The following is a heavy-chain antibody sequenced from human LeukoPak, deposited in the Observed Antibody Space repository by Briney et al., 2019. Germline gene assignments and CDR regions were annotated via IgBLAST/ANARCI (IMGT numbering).Heavy chain of an antibody. CDR3: AKEHGDSHFDY. D-gene: IGHD4-17*01. CDR1: GFTFSSYG. V-gene: IGHV3-30*18. J-gene: IGHJ4*02. Sequence: GGSLRLSCAASGFTFSSYGMHWVRQAPGKGLEWVAVISYDGSKRYYTDSVKGRFTISRDNSKNTLYLQMNSLRAEDTAVYYCAKEHGDSHFDYWGQGTLVTVSS. CDR2: ISYDGSKR.